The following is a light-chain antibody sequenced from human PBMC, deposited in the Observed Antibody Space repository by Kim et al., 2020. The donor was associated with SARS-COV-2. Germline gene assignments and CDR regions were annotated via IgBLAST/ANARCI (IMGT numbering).Light chain of an antibody. V-gene: IGLV3-1*01. CDR3: QAWDSSTVV. J-gene: IGLJ2*01. Sequence: ASPGKTASITCSGDKLGDKYACWYQQKPGQSPVLVIYQDSKRTSGIPGRFSGSNSGNTATLTISGTQAMDEADYYCQAWDSSTVVFGGGTQLTVL. CDR1: KLGDKY. CDR2: QDS.